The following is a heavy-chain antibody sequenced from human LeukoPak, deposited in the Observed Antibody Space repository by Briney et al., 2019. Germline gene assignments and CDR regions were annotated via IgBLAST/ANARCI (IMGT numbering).Heavy chain of an antibody. V-gene: IGHV3-33*01. D-gene: IGHD6-19*01. CDR3: AGAVAGTSGGAFDI. CDR2: IWYDGSNK. CDR1: GFTFSSYG. J-gene: IGHJ3*02. Sequence: QPGRSLRLSCAASGFTFSSYGMHWVRQAPGKGLEWVAVIWYDGSNKYYADSVKGRFTISRDNSKNTLYLQMNGLRAEDTAVYYCAGAVAGTSGGAFDIWGQGTMVTVSS.